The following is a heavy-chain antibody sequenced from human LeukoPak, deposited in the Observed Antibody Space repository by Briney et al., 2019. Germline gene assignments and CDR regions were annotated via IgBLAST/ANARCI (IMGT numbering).Heavy chain of an antibody. J-gene: IGHJ4*02. CDR3: ARDKLGSGYSSDFDY. CDR1: GFSVSSNY. V-gene: IGHV3-66*02. CDR2: IYTGGTT. Sequence: PGGFLRLSCAASGFSVSSNYMNWVRQAPGKGLEWVSAIYTGGTTYYADSVKGRFTISRDNSKNTLYLQMNSLRAEDTAVYYCARDKLGSGYSSDFDYWGQGTLVTVSS. D-gene: IGHD6-19*01.